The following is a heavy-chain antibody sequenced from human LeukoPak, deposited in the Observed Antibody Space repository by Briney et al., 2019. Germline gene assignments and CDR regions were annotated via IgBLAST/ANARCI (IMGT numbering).Heavy chain of an antibody. CDR2: ISDSGSNT. J-gene: IGHJ4*02. V-gene: IGHV3-23*01. D-gene: IGHD5-18*01. CDR1: GFTFSTYA. CDR3: AKIRGYSYGYGDY. Sequence: GGSLRLSCVASGFTFSTYAMSWVRQAPGKGLEWVSDISDSGSNTYYADSVKGRFTISRDNSKNTLYLQMSSLRAEDTAVYFCAKIRGYSYGYGDYWGQRTLVTVSS.